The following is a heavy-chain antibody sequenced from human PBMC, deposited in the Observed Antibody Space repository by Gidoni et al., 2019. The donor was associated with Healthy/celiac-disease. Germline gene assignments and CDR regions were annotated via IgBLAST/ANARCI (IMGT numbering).Heavy chain of an antibody. CDR2: ISSNGGST. D-gene: IGHD4-17*01. J-gene: IGHJ3*02. CDR3: ARSTVTRNDAFDI. CDR1: GFTFSSYA. V-gene: IGHV3-64*02. Sequence: EVQLVESGEGLVQPGGSLRLSCAASGFTFSSYAMHWVRQAPGKGLEYVSAISSNGGSTYYADSVKGRFTISRDNSKNTLYLQMGSLRAEDMAVYYCARSTVTRNDAFDIWGQGTMVTVSS.